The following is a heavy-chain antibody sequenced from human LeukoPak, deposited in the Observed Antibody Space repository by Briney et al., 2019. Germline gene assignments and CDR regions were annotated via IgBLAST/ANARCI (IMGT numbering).Heavy chain of an antibody. CDR3: AREYCSGGSCYYAFDI. D-gene: IGHD2-15*01. CDR1: GGSISSYY. V-gene: IGHV4-59*01. Sequence: SETPSLTCTVSGGSISSYYWSWIRQPPGKGLEWIGYIYYSGSTNYNPSLKSRVTISVDTSKNQFSLKLSSVTAADTAVYYCAREYCSGGSCYYAFDIWGQGTMVTVSS. CDR2: IYYSGST. J-gene: IGHJ3*02.